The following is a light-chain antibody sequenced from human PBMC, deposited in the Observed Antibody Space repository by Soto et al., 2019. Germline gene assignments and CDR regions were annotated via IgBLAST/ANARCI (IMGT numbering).Light chain of an antibody. Sequence: DIQTTQSPSSLSASVGXRVTITCRASQSISSYLNWYQQKPGKAPKLLIYEASSLQSGVPSRFSGSGSGTDFTLTISSLQPEDFATYYCQQSDTTPWTFGQGTKVDIK. CDR1: QSISSY. CDR3: QQSDTTPWT. V-gene: IGKV1-39*01. J-gene: IGKJ1*01. CDR2: EAS.